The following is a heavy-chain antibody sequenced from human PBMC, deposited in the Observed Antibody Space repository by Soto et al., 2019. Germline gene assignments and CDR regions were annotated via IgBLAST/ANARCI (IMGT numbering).Heavy chain of an antibody. Sequence: ASVKVSCKASGYTFTSYGISWVRQAPGQVLEWMGWISAYNGNTNYAQKLQGRVTMTTDTSTSTAHMELSSLRPEDTAVYYCVKGEYYYDGSAYYPFDYWGQGRMVTVSS. CDR2: ISAYNGNT. D-gene: IGHD3-22*01. J-gene: IGHJ4*02. CDR1: GYTFTSYG. CDR3: VKGEYYYDGSAYYPFDY. V-gene: IGHV1-18*01.